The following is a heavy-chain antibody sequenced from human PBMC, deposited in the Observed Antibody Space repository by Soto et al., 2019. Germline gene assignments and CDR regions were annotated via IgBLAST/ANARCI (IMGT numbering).Heavy chain of an antibody. V-gene: IGHV1-8*01. J-gene: IGHJ5*02. CDR2: MNPNSGNT. CDR3: ARDYFWSGYSTLSPHWFDP. Sequence: ASVKVSCKASGYTFTSYDINWVRQATGQGLEWMGWMNPNSGNTGYAQKFQGRVTMTRNTSISTAYMELSSLRSEDTAVYYCARDYFWSGYSTLSPHWFDPWGQGTLVTVSS. D-gene: IGHD3-3*01. CDR1: GYTFTSYD.